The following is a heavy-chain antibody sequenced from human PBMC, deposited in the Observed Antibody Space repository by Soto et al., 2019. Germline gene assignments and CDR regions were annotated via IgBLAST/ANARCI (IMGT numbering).Heavy chain of an antibody. CDR1: GGSISSSSYY. CDR2: IYYSGST. Sequence: QLQLQESGPGLVKPSETLSLTCTVSGGSISSSSYYWGWIRQPPGKGLEGIGSIYYSGSTYYNPSLKSRVTISVDTSKNQFSLKLSSVTAADTAVYYCATLWFGESKHWGQGTLVTVSS. J-gene: IGHJ1*01. V-gene: IGHV4-39*01. CDR3: ATLWFGESKH. D-gene: IGHD3-10*01.